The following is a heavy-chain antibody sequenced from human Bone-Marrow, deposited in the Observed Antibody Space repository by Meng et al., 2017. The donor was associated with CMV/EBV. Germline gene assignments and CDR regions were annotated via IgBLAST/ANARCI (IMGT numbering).Heavy chain of an antibody. CDR3: VTDLAALGTGWFDP. J-gene: IGHJ5*02. V-gene: IGHV1-2*02. CDR1: GYTFTGYY. CDR2: INPKSGVT. D-gene: IGHD6-13*01. Sequence: SGYTFTGYYMHWVRQAPGQGLEWMGWINPKSGVTNFAQRFKGRVTMTRDTSISTGYMELSRLRSDDTAVYYCVTDLAALGTGWFDPWGQGTLVTVSS.